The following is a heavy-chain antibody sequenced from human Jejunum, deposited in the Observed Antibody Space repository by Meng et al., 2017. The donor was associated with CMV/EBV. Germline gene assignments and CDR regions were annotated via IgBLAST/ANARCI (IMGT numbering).Heavy chain of an antibody. CDR2: INPSGGST. V-gene: IGHV1-46*01. CDR1: TSYY. J-gene: IGHJ6*02. CDR3: ARDLLDLGSSTSSPSYGMDV. Sequence: TSYYMHWVRQAPGQGLEWMGIINPSGGSTSYAQKFQGRVTMTRDTSTSTVYMELSSLRSEDTAVYYCARDLLDLGSSTSSPSYGMDVWGQGTTVTVSS. D-gene: IGHD2-2*01.